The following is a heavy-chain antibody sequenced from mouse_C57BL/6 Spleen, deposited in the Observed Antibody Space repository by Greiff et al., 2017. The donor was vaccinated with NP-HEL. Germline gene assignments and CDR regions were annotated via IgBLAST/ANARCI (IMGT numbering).Heavy chain of an antibody. V-gene: IGHV5-17*01. Sequence: EVKLVESGGGLVKPGGSLKLSCAASGFTFSDYGMHWVRQAPEKGLEWVAYISSGSSTIYYAATVKGRFTISRDNAKNTLFLQMTSLRSEDTARYYCAGGGGYSTWFAYWGQGTLVTVSA. J-gene: IGHJ3*01. CDR1: GFTFSDYG. CDR2: ISSGSSTI. CDR3: AGGGGYSTWFAY. D-gene: IGHD2-3*01.